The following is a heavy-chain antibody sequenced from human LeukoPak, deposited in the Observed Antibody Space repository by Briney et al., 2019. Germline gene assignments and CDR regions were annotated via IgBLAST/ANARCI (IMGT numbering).Heavy chain of an antibody. V-gene: IGHV3-23*01. Sequence: GGSLRLSCAASGFAFSSYAMSWVRQAPGKGLEWVSGISGSGGGTYYADSVKGRFTISRNNSKNTLYLQMNSLRAEDTAVYYCAKDDRCSSTSCSTETFDYWGQGTLVTVSS. CDR3: AKDDRCSSTSCSTETFDY. D-gene: IGHD2-2*02. J-gene: IGHJ4*02. CDR1: GFAFSSYA. CDR2: ISGSGGGT.